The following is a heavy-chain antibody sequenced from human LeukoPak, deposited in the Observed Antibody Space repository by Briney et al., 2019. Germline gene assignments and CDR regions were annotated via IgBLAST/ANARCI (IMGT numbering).Heavy chain of an antibody. V-gene: IGHV3-48*03. D-gene: IGHD3-10*02. J-gene: IGHJ6*04. CDR1: GFTFSSYE. CDR2: ISSSGSTI. CDR3: AELGITMIGGV. Sequence: SGGPLRLSCAASGFTFSSYEMNWLRRAPGKGLEGVSYISSSGSTIYYAGSVKGRFTISRDNAKNSLYLQMNSLRAEDTAVYYCAELGITMIGGVWGKGTTVTISS.